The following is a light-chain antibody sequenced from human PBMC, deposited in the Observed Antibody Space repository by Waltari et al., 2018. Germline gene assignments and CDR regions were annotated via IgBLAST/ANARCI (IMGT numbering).Light chain of an antibody. CDR2: HAS. J-gene: IGKJ1*01. CDR3: QKYESLPAT. CDR1: QSVSKY. Sequence: EIVLTQSPGSLSLSPGERATLSCRASQSVSKYLAWYQQKPGQAPRLLIYHASIRAPGIPDRFSVSGFGTDFSLTISRLEPEDFAVYYCQKYESLPATFGQETKVEIK. V-gene: IGKV3-20*01.